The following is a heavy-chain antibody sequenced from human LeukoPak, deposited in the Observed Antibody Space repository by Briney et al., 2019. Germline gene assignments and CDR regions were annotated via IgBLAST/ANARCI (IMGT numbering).Heavy chain of an antibody. CDR1: GYTFTVYY. V-gene: IGHV1-2*02. CDR2: INPNSGGT. D-gene: IGHD3-22*01. Sequence: ASVTVSFTASGYTFTVYYMHWVRQAPGQGLEWMGWINPNSGGTNYAQKFQGRVTITRDTSISTAYMELSRLRSDDTAVYYCARPYYYDSSDAFDIWGQGTMVTVSS. CDR3: ARPYYYDSSDAFDI. J-gene: IGHJ3*02.